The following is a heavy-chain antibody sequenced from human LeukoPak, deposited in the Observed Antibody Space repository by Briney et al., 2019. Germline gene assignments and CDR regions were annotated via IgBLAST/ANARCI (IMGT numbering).Heavy chain of an antibody. D-gene: IGHD3-16*01. V-gene: IGHV3-23*01. CDR3: AKDYAVGSIDY. CDR1: GFTFSGFA. CDR2: ISRSGEST. J-gene: IGHJ4*02. Sequence: PGGSLRLSCAASGFTFSGFAMSWIRQAPGKGLEWVSSISRSGESTFYADPVRGRFTISRDNSKNTVSLQMESLRAEDTALYYCAKDYAVGSIDYWGQGTLVTVSS.